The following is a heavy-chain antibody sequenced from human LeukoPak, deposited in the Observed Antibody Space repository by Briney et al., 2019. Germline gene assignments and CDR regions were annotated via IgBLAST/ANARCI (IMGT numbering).Heavy chain of an antibody. CDR1: GYTFTSYG. J-gene: IGHJ4*02. V-gene: IGHV1-18*01. Sequence: ASVKVSCKASGYTFTSYGISWVRQAPGQGLEWMGWMSAYNGNTNYAQKIQGRVTVTTDTSTSTAYMELRSLRSDDTAVYYCATPGYSGYDLPFDYWGQGTLVTVSS. D-gene: IGHD5-12*01. CDR2: MSAYNGNT. CDR3: ATPGYSGYDLPFDY.